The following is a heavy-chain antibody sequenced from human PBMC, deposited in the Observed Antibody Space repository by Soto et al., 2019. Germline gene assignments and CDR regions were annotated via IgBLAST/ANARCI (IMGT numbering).Heavy chain of an antibody. V-gene: IGHV4-39*01. Sequence: QLQLQESGPGLVKPSETLSLTCTVSGGSISSSSYYWGWIRQPPGKGLEWIGSIYYSGSTYYNPSLKSRVTISVDTSKNQFSLKLSSVTAADTAVYYCARHPVNYDFWSGYYPPPDYYYYMDVWGKGTTVTVSS. CDR1: GGSISSSSYY. D-gene: IGHD3-3*01. CDR2: IYYSGST. CDR3: ARHPVNYDFWSGYYPPPDYYYYMDV. J-gene: IGHJ6*03.